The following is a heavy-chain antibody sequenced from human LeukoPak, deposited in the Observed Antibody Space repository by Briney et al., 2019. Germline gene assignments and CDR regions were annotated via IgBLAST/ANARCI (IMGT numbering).Heavy chain of an antibody. Sequence: PSETLSLTCAVYGGSFSGYYWSWIRQPPGKGLEWIGEINHSGSTNYNPSLKSRVTISVDTSKNQFSLKLSSVTAADTAVYYCVRGRDYDYVWGSYRPFDYWGQGTLVTVSS. CDR2: INHSGST. CDR1: GGSFSGYY. D-gene: IGHD3-16*02. J-gene: IGHJ4*02. CDR3: VRGRDYDYVWGSYRPFDY. V-gene: IGHV4-34*01.